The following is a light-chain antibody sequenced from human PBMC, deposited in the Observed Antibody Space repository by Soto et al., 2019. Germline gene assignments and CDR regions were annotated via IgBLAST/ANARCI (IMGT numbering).Light chain of an antibody. CDR2: GAS. J-gene: IGKJ1*01. V-gene: IGKV3-15*01. Sequence: EIVMTQSPATLSVSPGERATLSCRASQSVSSNSAWYQQKPGQAPRLLIYGASTRATGIPARFSASGSGTEFTLTISSLQSEDFAVYYCQQYNNWPRTFGQGTKVEIK. CDR1: QSVSSN. CDR3: QQYNNWPRT.